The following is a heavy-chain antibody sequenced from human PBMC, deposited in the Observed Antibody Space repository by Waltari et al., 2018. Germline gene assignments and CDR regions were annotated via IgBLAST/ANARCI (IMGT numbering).Heavy chain of an antibody. Sequence: QVHLQESGSGLVKPSETLSLPCTVSGGSITSDYWSWIRQSPGKGLEWIGYIYDSGNTNYNPSLKSRVTISVDTSKNQFSLKLASVTAADTAVYYCARGGGDYPRNWFDPWGQGTLVTVSS. V-gene: IGHV4-59*01. D-gene: IGHD4-17*01. CDR3: ARGGGDYPRNWFDP. J-gene: IGHJ5*02. CDR1: GGSITSDY. CDR2: IYDSGNT.